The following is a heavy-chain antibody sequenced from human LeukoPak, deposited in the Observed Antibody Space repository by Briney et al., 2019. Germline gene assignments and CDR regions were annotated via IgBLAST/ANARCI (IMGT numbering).Heavy chain of an antibody. Sequence: GGSLRLSCAASGFAFSTYSMSWVRQAPGKGLEWVSAISGSGVSTYYAGSVQGRFTISRDNSKNTLYLQTNSLRAEDTAVYHCAREPIAVAAYSFDSWGQGALVSVSS. CDR3: AREPIAVAAYSFDS. D-gene: IGHD6-19*01. V-gene: IGHV3-23*01. CDR1: GFAFSTYS. CDR2: ISGSGVST. J-gene: IGHJ4*02.